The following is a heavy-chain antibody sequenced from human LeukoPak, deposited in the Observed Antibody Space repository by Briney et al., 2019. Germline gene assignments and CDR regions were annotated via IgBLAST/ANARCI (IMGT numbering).Heavy chain of an antibody. CDR3: ARDEGNLAYSNYGFDY. Sequence: GGSLRLSCAASGFTFSDYYMSWIRQAPGRGLEWVSYISSSGTTIYYADSVKGRFTISRDNAKNSLYLQMNSLRAEDTAVYYRARDEGNLAYSNYGFDYWGQGTLVTVSS. CDR1: GFTFSDYY. J-gene: IGHJ4*02. V-gene: IGHV3-11*01. D-gene: IGHD4-11*01. CDR2: ISSSGTTI.